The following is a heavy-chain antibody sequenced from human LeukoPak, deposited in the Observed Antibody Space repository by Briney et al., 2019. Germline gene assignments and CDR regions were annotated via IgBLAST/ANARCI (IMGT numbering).Heavy chain of an antibody. CDR3: ARSAPGTADY. D-gene: IGHD1-1*01. V-gene: IGHV4-39*01. CDR1: GGSISSSSYY. CDR2: IYYSGST. J-gene: IGHJ4*02. Sequence: SETLSLTCTVSGGSISSSSYYWGWIRQPPGKGLEWIGSIYYSGSTYYNPSLKSRVTISVDTSKNQFSLKLSSVTAADTAVYYCARSAPGTADYWGQGTLVTVSS.